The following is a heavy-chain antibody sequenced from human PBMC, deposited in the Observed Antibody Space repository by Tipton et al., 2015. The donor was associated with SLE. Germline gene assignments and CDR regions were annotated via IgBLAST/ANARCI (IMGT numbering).Heavy chain of an antibody. D-gene: IGHD1-26*01. Sequence: TLSLTCTVSGGSITSSGFYWGWFRQPPGKGLEWSGGIDYSGRTYYTPSLKSQVTISVDTSKNQFSLKLSSVTAADTAVYYCARRGSWWYFDLWGRGTLGTVSS. CDR3: ARRGSWWYFDL. CDR1: GGSITSSGFY. J-gene: IGHJ2*01. V-gene: IGHV4-39*07. CDR2: IDYSGRT.